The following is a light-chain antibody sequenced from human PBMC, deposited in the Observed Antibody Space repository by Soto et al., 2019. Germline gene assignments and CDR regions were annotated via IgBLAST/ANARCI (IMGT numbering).Light chain of an antibody. J-gene: IGKJ1*01. CDR2: KAS. Sequence: DIRLTQSHAFLSASLGDRVTITCRASQSISSWLAWYQQQPGKAPQLLIYKASSLESGVPSRFSGSGSGTEFTFTISSLKPDDVATYYCQQYNSQWTFGQGTKVDIK. CDR3: QQYNSQWT. V-gene: IGKV1-5*03. CDR1: QSISSW.